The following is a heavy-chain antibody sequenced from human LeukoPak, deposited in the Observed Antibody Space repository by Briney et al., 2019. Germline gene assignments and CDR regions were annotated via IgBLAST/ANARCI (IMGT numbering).Heavy chain of an antibody. V-gene: IGHV4-34*01. CDR1: GGSFSGYY. CDR2: INHSGST. J-gene: IGHJ4*02. D-gene: IGHD5-24*01. Sequence: ASETLSLTCAVYGGSFSGYYWSWIRQPPGKGLEWIGEINHSGSTNYNPSLKSRVTISVDTSKNQFSLKLSSVTAADTAVFYCARSRGWLQSHPLEYWGQGTLVTVSS. CDR3: ARSRGWLQSHPLEY.